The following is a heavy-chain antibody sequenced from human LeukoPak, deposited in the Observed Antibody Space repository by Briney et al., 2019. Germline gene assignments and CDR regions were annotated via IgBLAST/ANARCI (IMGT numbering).Heavy chain of an antibody. J-gene: IGHJ5*02. CDR2: ISAYNGNT. D-gene: IGHD6-19*01. V-gene: IGHV1-18*01. CDR3: ASGGIAVADGNWFDP. CDR1: GYTFTSYG. Sequence: GASVKVSCKASGYTFTSYGISWVRQAPGHGLEWMGWISAYNGNTNYAQKLQGRVTMTTDTSTSTGYMELRSLRSDDTAVYYCASGGIAVADGNWFDPWGQGTLVTVSS.